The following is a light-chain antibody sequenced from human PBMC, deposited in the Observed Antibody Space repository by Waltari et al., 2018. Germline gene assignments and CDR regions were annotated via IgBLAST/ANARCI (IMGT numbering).Light chain of an antibody. J-gene: IGLJ2*01. CDR2: SDN. CDR3: QVWDDVTNSGV. Sequence: SYVLTQPPSVSVDPGKTARLTCGGDDIESKSVNWYQQKPGQAPVLVMFSDNDRPSESPARCYGSNTGNTANLTIPWVEAGDEADYHCQVWDDVTNSGVFGGGTKLTVL. V-gene: IGLV3-21*04. CDR1: DIESKS.